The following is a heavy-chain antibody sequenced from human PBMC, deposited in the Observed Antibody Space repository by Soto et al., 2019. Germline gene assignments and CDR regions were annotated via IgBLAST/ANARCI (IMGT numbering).Heavy chain of an antibody. V-gene: IGHV4-4*02. Sequence: QVQLQESGPGLVKPSGTLSLTCDVSGGSITSTNWWSWVRQTPGKGLEWIGDVYHSGSINYSPSFSSRLTISVDKSQNQFSLRLTSVSVADTATYYCARREAVDHNRFDTWGRGTLVTVSS. J-gene: IGHJ5*02. CDR1: GGSITSTNW. CDR3: ARREAVDHNRFDT. D-gene: IGHD6-19*01. CDR2: VYHSGSI.